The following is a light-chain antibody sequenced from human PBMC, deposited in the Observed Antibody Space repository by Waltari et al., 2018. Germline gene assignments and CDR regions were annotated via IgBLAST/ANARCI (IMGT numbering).Light chain of an antibody. CDR2: EVN. V-gene: IGLV2-23*02. Sequence: QSALTQPASVSGSPGQSITNTCTGSSADVGGYNLVSWSQHHPGPAPRLLIYEVNERPSGIPSRFSGSKSGNTASLTISGPQIEDEADYYCCSYGGVNTLGVLFGGGSKLTV. CDR3: CSYGGVNTLGVL. J-gene: IGLJ2*01. CDR1: SADVGGYNL.